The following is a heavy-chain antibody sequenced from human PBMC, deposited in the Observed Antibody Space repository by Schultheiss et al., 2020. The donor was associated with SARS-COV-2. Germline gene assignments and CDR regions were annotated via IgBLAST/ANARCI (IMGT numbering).Heavy chain of an antibody. CDR3: VKEGEEMGTS. CDR2: ISAYNGNT. D-gene: IGHD1-1*01. V-gene: IGHV1-18*01. Sequence: ASVKVSCKASGGTFSSYTISWVRQAPGQGLEWMGWISAYNGNTNYAQKLQGRVTMTTDTSTSTAYMELRSLRSDDTAVYYCVKEGEEMGTSWGQGTLVTVSS. CDR1: GGTFSSYT. J-gene: IGHJ4*02.